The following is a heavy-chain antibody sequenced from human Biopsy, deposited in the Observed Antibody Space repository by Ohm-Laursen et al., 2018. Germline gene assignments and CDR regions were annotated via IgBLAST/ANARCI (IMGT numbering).Heavy chain of an antibody. CDR2: IYSGGNT. CDR1: GDSLTSGPEN. J-gene: IGHJ4*02. V-gene: IGHV4-61*01. D-gene: IGHD6-19*01. CDR3: ARGMRSSGWPYFDS. Sequence: SETLSLTCTVSGDSLTSGPENWSWLRQSPGQGLEYIGFIYSGGNTNYSPSLKNRVTMSVDMPKNQFSLKLSSVTAADTAIYYCARGMRSSGWPYFDSWGQGTLVTVSS.